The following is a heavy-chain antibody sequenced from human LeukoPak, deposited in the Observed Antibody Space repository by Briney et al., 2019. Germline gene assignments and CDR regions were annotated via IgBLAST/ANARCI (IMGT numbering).Heavy chain of an antibody. J-gene: IGHJ4*02. CDR2: ISGSGGST. CDR1: GFTFSSYA. V-gene: IGHV3-23*01. D-gene: IGHD3-22*01. CDR3: AKDVPYYYDSSGIY. Sequence: GGSLRLSCAASGFTFSSYAMSWVRQAPGKGLEWVSAISGSGGSTYYADSVKGRFTISRDNSKNTLYPQMNSLRAEDTAVYYCAKDVPYYYDSSGIYWRQGTLVTVSS.